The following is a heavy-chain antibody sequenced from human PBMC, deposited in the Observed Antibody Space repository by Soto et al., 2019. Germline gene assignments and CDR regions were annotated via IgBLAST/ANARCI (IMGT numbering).Heavy chain of an antibody. D-gene: IGHD5-12*01. CDR2: IKQDGSEK. V-gene: IGHV3-7*01. J-gene: IGHJ4*02. CDR3: ARDWRDGYNDY. Sequence: GGSLRLSFAASGFTFSSYWMSWVRQAPGKGLEWVANIKQDGSEKYYVDSVKGRFTISRDNAKNSLYLQMNSLRAEDTAVYYCARDWRDGYNDYWGQGTLVTVSS. CDR1: GFTFSSYW.